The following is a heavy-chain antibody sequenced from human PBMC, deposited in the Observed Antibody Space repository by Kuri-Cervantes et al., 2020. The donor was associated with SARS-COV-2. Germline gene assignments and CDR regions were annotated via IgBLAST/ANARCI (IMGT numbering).Heavy chain of an antibody. CDR2: ISYDGSNK. CDR1: GFTFSCYA. D-gene: IGHD3-3*01. V-gene: IGHV3-30-3*02. CDR3: AKSGGVVILYYYYYMDV. Sequence: GEFLKISCAASGFTFSCYAMHWVRQAPGKGLEWVAVISYDGSNKYYADSVKGRFTISRDNSKNTLYLQINSLRAEDTAVYYCAKSGGVVILYYYYYMDVWGKGTTVTVSS. J-gene: IGHJ6*03.